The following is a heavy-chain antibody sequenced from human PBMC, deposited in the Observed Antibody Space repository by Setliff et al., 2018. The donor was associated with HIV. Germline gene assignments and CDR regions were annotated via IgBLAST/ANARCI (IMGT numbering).Heavy chain of an antibody. J-gene: IGHJ4*02. V-gene: IGHV1-2*02. D-gene: IGHD5-12*01. CDR1: GGTFTGHY. Sequence: ASVKVSCKASGGTFTGHYMHWVRQAPGQGLQWMGWIDPHTGGPQYSQKFLGRVTMTRDTSISTVYMELTSLRSDDTAIYYCARDANYGSSGYDREYFDYWGQGTLVTVSS. CDR3: ARDANYGSSGYDREYFDY. CDR2: IDPHTGGP.